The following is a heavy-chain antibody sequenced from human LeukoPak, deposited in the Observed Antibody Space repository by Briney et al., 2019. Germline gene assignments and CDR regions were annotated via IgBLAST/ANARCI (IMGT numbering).Heavy chain of an antibody. J-gene: IGHJ4*02. CDR2: ISYDGSNK. CDR1: GFTFSSYG. Sequence: PGGSLRLSCAASGFTFSSYGMHWVRQAPGKGLEWVAVISYDGSNKYYADSVKGRFTISRDNSKNTLYLQMNSLRAEDTAVYYCGKGPSRSTQTANGKGDDYWGQGTLVTVSS. CDR3: GKGPSRSTQTANGKGDDY. D-gene: IGHD2-8*01. V-gene: IGHV3-30*18.